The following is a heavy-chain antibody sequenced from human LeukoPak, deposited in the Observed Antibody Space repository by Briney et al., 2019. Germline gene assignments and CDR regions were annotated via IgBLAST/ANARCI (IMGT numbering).Heavy chain of an antibody. V-gene: IGHV4-39*07. CDR2: IYYSGST. CDR3: ARGQRYGRRAPYNWFDP. D-gene: IGHD1-26*01. Sequence: TSETLSLTCTVSGGSISSSSYYWGWIRQPPGKGLEWIGSIYYSGSTYYNPSLKSRVTISVDTSKNQFSLKLSSVTAADTAVYYCARGQRYGRRAPYNWFDPWGQGTLVTVSS. J-gene: IGHJ5*02. CDR1: GGSISSSSYY.